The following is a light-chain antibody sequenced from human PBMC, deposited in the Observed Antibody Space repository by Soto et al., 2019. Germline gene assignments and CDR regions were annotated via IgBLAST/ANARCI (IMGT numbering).Light chain of an antibody. Sequence: QSALTQPRSVSGSPGQSVTISCTGTSSDVGGYNYVSWCQQHPGKAPKLMIYDVSKRPTGVPDRFSGSKSGNTASLTISGLQAEDEADYYCCSYAGSYTHYVFGTGTKLTVL. V-gene: IGLV2-11*01. CDR3: CSYAGSYTHYV. CDR1: SSDVGGYNY. CDR2: DVS. J-gene: IGLJ1*01.